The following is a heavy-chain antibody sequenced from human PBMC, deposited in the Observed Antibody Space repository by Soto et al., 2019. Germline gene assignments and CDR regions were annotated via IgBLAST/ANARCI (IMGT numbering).Heavy chain of an antibody. CDR2: IRPDGREN. CDR1: GFTLSTSW. Sequence: DVQLVESGGDLVQAGGSLRLSCAASGFTLSTSWMQWVRQAPGKGLEWVANIRPDGRENAYVDSVTGRFTISRDNAKRSLYLQMNSLRAEDTAVYYCARDRGAGATDYWGQGTLVIVSS. CDR3: ARDRGAGATDY. J-gene: IGHJ4*02. V-gene: IGHV3-7*04. D-gene: IGHD1-26*01.